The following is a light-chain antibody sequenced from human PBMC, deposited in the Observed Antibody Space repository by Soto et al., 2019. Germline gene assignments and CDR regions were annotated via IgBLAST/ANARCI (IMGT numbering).Light chain of an antibody. CDR1: QSVSTY. Sequence: DIQMTQSPSSLSASVGDRVTITCRASQSVSTYLNWYQQRLGEAPKLLSYAASTLQSGVPSRFSASGSGTDFTLTISSLQPEDFGTYYCQQSYSTPPTFGQGTRLEIK. J-gene: IGKJ5*01. CDR2: AAS. CDR3: QQSYSTPPT. V-gene: IGKV1-39*01.